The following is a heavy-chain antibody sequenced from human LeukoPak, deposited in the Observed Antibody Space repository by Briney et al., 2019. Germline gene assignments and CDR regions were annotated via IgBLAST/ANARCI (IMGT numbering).Heavy chain of an antibody. CDR2: ISWNSGSI. CDR1: GFTFDDYA. D-gene: IGHD2-15*01. V-gene: IGHV3-9*01. J-gene: IGHJ5*02. CDR3: ARGGVAATPVYNNWFDP. Sequence: GGSLRLSCAASGFTFDDYAMHWVRQAPGKGLEWVSGISWNSGSIGYADSVKGRFTISRDNAKNSLYLQMNSLRAEDTAVYYCARGGVAATPVYNNWFDPWGQGTLVTVSS.